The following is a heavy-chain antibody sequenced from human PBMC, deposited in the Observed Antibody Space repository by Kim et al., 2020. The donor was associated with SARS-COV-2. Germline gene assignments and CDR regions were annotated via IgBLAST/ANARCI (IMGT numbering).Heavy chain of an antibody. CDR3: ARDRAIIDHSFDY. CDR1: GFTFSSYG. J-gene: IGHJ4*02. CDR2: IWYDGSSK. Sequence: GGSLRLSCAASGFTFSSYGMHWVRQAPGTGLEWVAVIWYDGSSKDYADSVKGRFTISRDNSKNTVFLQMNSLRAEDTAVYYCARDRAIIDHSFDYWGQGTLVTVSS. V-gene: IGHV3-33*01. D-gene: IGHD2-2*02.